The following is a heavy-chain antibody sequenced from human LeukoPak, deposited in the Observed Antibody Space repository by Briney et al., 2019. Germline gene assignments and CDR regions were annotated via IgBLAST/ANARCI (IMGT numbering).Heavy chain of an antibody. Sequence: GGSLRFSCTASGLTFSTSGFNWVRQAPGKGLEWVASIGPTGSDRYHADSIKGRFTISRDNANNFLYLQMNSLRAEDTAVYYCATETNGRHYDYWGQGTLLTVSS. V-gene: IGHV3-21*06. J-gene: IGHJ4*02. CDR3: ATETNGRHYDY. CDR2: IGPTGSDR. D-gene: IGHD1-14*01. CDR1: GLTFSTSG.